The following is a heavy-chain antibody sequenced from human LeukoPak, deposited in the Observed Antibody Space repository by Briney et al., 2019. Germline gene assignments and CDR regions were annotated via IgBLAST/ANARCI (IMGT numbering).Heavy chain of an antibody. CDR1: GGTFSRYA. V-gene: IGHV1-69*04. J-gene: IGHJ4*02. CDR2: IIPILGIA. Sequence: SVKVSCKASGGTFSRYAISWVRQAPRQGLEWTGTIIPILGIANYAQKFRGRVTITADKSTSTAYMELSSLRSEDTAVYYCARGLLVAAAGTLVYWGQGTLVTVSS. CDR3: ARGLLVAAAGTLVY. D-gene: IGHD6-13*01.